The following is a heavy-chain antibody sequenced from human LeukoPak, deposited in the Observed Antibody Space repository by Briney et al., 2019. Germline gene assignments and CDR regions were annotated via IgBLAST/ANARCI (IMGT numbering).Heavy chain of an antibody. CDR1: GFTFSSYA. Sequence: GGSLRLSCAASGFTFSSYAMSWVRQAPGKGLEWVSAISGSGGSTYYADSVKGRFTISRDNSRNTLYLQMNSLRAEDTAVYYCARGGTVTGFGYWDQGTLVTVSS. D-gene: IGHD4-17*01. V-gene: IGHV3-23*01. CDR2: ISGSGGST. CDR3: ARGGTVTGFGY. J-gene: IGHJ4*02.